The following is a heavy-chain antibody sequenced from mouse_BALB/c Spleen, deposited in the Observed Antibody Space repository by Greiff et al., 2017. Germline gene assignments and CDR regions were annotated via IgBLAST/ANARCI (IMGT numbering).Heavy chain of an antibody. CDR3: ARAPYYYGSSLYAMDY. CDR1: GYSFTGYT. Sequence: EVQLQQSGPELVKPGASMKISCKASGYSFTGYTMNWVKQSHGKNLEWIGLINPYNGGTSYNQKFKGKATLTVDKSSSTAYMELLSLTSEDSAVYYCARAPYYYGSSLYAMDYWGQGTSVTVSS. J-gene: IGHJ4*01. CDR2: INPYNGGT. D-gene: IGHD1-1*01. V-gene: IGHV1-18*01.